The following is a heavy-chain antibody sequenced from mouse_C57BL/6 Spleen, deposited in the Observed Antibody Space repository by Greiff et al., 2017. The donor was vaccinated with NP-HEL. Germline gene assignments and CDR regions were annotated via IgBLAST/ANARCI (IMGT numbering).Heavy chain of an antibody. CDR3: VRGTGTSMDY. D-gene: IGHD4-1*01. CDR1: GFNIKDYY. Sequence: EVQLQQSGAELVKPGASVTLSCTASGFNIKDYYMHWVKQRTEQGLEWIGRIDPEDGETKSAPKFPGKATITADTSSNTAYLQLSSLTSEDTAVYYCVRGTGTSMDYWGQGTSVTVSS. J-gene: IGHJ4*01. V-gene: IGHV14-2*01. CDR2: IDPEDGET.